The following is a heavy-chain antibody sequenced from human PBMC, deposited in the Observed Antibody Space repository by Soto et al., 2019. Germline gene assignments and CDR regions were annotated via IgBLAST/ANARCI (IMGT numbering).Heavy chain of an antibody. D-gene: IGHD6-13*01. CDR2: ISYDERNK. V-gene: IGHV3-30*18. CDR3: AKEGRKIRSRGSSWSPYFDY. CDR1: GFTFSSYG. Sequence: PGGSLRLSCAASGFTFSSYGMHWVRQAPGKGLEWVAVISYDERNKYYADSVKGRFTISRDNSKNTLYLQMNSLRAEDTVVYYCAKEGRKIRSRGSSWSPYFDYWGQGTLVTVSS. J-gene: IGHJ4*02.